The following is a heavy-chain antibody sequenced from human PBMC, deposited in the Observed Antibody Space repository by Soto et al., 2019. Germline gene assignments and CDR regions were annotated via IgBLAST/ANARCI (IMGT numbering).Heavy chain of an antibody. CDR1: GFTFSTYN. V-gene: IGHV3-48*01. CDR3: ARDDYPYYDDSSGYHFHY. CDR2: ISDSSSTI. Sequence: GSLRLSCAASGFTFSTYNMNWVRQAPGKGLEWVSYISDSSSTIHYADSVKGRFTISRDNAKNSLYLQMNSLRAEDTAVYYCARDDYPYYDDSSGYHFHYWGQGALVTVSS. J-gene: IGHJ4*02. D-gene: IGHD3-22*01.